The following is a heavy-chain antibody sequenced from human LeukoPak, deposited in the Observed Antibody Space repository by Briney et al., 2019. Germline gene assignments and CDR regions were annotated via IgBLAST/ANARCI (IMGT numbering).Heavy chain of an antibody. J-gene: IGHJ5*02. CDR1: GGSISSGDYY. CDR3: AGTYYYDSSGYPGAWFDP. V-gene: IGHV4-30-4*01. Sequence: SETLSLTCTVSGGSISSGDYYWSWIRQPPGKGLEWIAHIYYSGSTYYNPSLKSRVTISVDTSKNQFSLKLSSVTAADTAVYYCAGTYYYDSSGYPGAWFDPWGQGTLLTVSS. D-gene: IGHD3-22*01. CDR2: IYYSGST.